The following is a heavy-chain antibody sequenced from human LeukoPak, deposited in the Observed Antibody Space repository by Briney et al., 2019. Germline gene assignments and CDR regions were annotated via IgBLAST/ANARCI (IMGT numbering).Heavy chain of an antibody. D-gene: IGHD2-2*01. Sequence: ASVKVSCKASGYTFTSYYMHWVRQAPGQGLEWMGIINPSGGSTSYAQKFQGRVTMTRDTSTSTVYMELSSLRSEDTAVYYCARDIVVVPAAIWKGLWTTYGMDVWGQATTVTVSS. V-gene: IGHV1-46*01. CDR2: INPSGGST. J-gene: IGHJ6*02. CDR1: GYTFTSYY. CDR3: ARDIVVVPAAIWKGLWTTYGMDV.